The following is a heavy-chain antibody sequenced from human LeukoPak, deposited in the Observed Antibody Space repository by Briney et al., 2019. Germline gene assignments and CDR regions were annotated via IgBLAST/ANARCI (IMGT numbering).Heavy chain of an antibody. CDR1: GGSFSGYY. Sequence: PSETLSLTCAVYGGSFSGYYWSWIRQPPGKGLEWIGEINHSGSTNYNPSLKSRVTISVDTSKNQFSLKLASVTAPNRSVYYCGKFYDFWSEKNWSAPWARGTLV. CDR2: INHSGST. V-gene: IGHV4-34*01. CDR3: GKFYDFWSEKNWSAP. J-gene: IGHJ5*02. D-gene: IGHD3-3*01.